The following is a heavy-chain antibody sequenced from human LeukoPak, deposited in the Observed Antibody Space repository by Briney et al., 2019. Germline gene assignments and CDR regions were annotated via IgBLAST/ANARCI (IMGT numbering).Heavy chain of an antibody. CDR2: IYYTGST. V-gene: IGHV4-39*01. Sequence: PSETLSLTWTVSGGSISSSTYYWGWIRQPPGKGLEWIGSIYYTGSTYYNPSLKSRVTISVDASKNQFSLKLSSVTAADTAVYYCARRGDLGRAFDVWGQGTMVTVSS. D-gene: IGHD2-21*02. CDR3: ARRGDLGRAFDV. J-gene: IGHJ3*01. CDR1: GGSISSSTYY.